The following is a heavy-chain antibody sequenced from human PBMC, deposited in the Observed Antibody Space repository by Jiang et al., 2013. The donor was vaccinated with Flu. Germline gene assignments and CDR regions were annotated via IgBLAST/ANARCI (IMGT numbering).Heavy chain of an antibody. J-gene: IGHJ4*02. CDR3: TRSHDYGIDY. D-gene: IGHD4-17*01. V-gene: IGHV6-1*01. CDR2: TYYRSKRYN. CDR1: GDSVSSNSAA. Sequence: SQTLSLTCAISGDSVSSNSAAWNWIRQSPSRGLEWLGRTYYRSKRYNHYALSVKSRITVNPDTSKNQFSLQLNSVTPEDTAVYYCTRSHDYGIDYWGQGTLVTVSS.